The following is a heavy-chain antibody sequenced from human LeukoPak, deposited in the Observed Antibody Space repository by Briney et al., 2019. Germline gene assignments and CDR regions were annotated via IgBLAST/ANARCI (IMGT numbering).Heavy chain of an antibody. CDR1: GYSFTSYW. CDR2: IYPGDSDT. D-gene: IGHD2-15*01. Sequence: GESLKISCKGSGYSFTSYWIGWVRQMPGKGLEWMGIIYPGDSDTRYSPSFQGQVPISADKSISTAYLQWSSLKASDTAMYYCARLHGYCSGGSCYSGWFDPWGQGTLVTVSS. CDR3: ARLHGYCSGGSCYSGWFDP. V-gene: IGHV5-51*01. J-gene: IGHJ5*02.